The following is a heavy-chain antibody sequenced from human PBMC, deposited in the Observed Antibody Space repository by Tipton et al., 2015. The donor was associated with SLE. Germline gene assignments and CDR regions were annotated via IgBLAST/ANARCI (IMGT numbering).Heavy chain of an antibody. J-gene: IGHJ6*03. CDR3: ARGLGAYSSGWRYYFYYMDV. V-gene: IGHV4-34*01. D-gene: IGHD6-19*01. Sequence: TLSLTCAVYGGSFSAYYWSWIRQPPGKGLEWIGEINPSGSTNYNPSLKSRVTISVDTSKNQFSLKLNSVTAADTAVYYCARGLGAYSSGWRYYFYYMDVWGKGTTVTVFS. CDR1: GGSFSAYY. CDR2: INPSGST.